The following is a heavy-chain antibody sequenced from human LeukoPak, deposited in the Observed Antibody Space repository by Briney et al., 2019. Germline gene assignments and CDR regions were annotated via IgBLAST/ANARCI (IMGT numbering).Heavy chain of an antibody. J-gene: IGHJ4*02. CDR1: GGSFSGYY. CDR2: INDSGST. Sequence: SETLSLTCAVYGGSFSGYYWSWIRQPPGKGLEWIGEINDSGSTSCSPSLESRVSISVDTSKNQFSLKLSSVTAADTAVYYCARVIDYDISGYYLGYWGQGTRVTVSS. V-gene: IGHV4-34*01. CDR3: ARVIDYDISGYYLGY. D-gene: IGHD3-22*01.